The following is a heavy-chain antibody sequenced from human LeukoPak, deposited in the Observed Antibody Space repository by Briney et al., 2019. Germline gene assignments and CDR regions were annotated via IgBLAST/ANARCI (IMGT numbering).Heavy chain of an antibody. D-gene: IGHD3-10*01. CDR3: ARKGRSGFLFDP. Sequence: ASVTLSRKSSGSTFTGNYMHWVRHAPAPGLELTGWIKPNSDGTNYAQKFQGRVTMTRDTSISAAYMELSRLRSDDTAVYYCARKGRSGFLFDPWGQRTLVTVSS. CDR1: GSTFTGNY. V-gene: IGHV1-2*02. CDR2: IKPNSDGT. J-gene: IGHJ5*02.